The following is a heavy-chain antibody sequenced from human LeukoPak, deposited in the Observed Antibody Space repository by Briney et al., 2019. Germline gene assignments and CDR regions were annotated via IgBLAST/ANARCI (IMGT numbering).Heavy chain of an antibody. CDR2: LYYSGNT. V-gene: IGHV4-59*01. CDR3: ARAAYCGGDCYYYFDY. J-gene: IGHJ4*02. D-gene: IGHD2-21*02. Sequence: SETLSLTCTVSGGSISSYYWSWIRQPPGKGLEWIGYLYYSGNTYYNPSLKSRVTMSVDTSKNQFSLKLSSVTAADTAVYFCARAAYCGGDCYYYFDYWGQGTLVTVSS. CDR1: GGSISSYY.